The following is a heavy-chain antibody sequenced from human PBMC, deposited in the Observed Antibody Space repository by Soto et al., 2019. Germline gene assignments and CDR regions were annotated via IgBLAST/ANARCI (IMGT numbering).Heavy chain of an antibody. CDR2: ISSNGGST. J-gene: IGHJ5*02. V-gene: IGHV3-64D*08. Sequence: GGSLRLSCSASGFTFSSYAMHWVRQAPGKGLEYVSAISSNGGSTYYADSVKGRFTISRDNSKNTLYLQMSSLRAEDTAVYYCVKGRVTTVTTEWFDPWGQGTLVTVSS. CDR1: GFTFSSYA. CDR3: VKGRVTTVTTEWFDP. D-gene: IGHD4-4*01.